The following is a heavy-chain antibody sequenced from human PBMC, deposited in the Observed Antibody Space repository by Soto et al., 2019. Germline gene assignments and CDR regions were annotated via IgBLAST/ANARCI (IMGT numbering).Heavy chain of an antibody. CDR2: TYHSGTP. J-gene: IGHJ5*02. Sequence: QVQLQESGPGLVQPSGTLSLTCAVSGDSINNSHWWSWVRQTPGKGLEWIGETYHSGTPNYNPSLKTRVTISIDKSKNQFSRKMNSVTAADTAVYYCAREVNSSPTRGPNWFDPWGQRTLVTVSS. V-gene: IGHV4-4*02. CDR1: GDSINNSHW. CDR3: AREVNSSPTRGPNWFDP. D-gene: IGHD6-13*01.